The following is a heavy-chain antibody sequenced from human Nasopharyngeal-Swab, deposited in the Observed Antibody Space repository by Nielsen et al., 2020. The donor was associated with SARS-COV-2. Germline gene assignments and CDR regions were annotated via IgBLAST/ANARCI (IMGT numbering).Heavy chain of an antibody. D-gene: IGHD4-23*01. CDR1: GFTFSSYA. J-gene: IGHJ2*01. Sequence: GGSLRLSCAASGFTFSSYAMHWVRQAPGKGLEWVAVISYDGSNKYYADSVKGRFTISRDNSKNTLYLQMNSLRAEDTAVYYCASAYGGSYWYFDLWGRGTLVTASS. CDR2: ISYDGSNK. CDR3: ASAYGGSYWYFDL. V-gene: IGHV3-30-3*01.